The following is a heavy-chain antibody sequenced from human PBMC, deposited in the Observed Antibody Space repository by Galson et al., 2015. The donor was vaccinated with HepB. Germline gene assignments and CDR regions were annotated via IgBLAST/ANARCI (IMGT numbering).Heavy chain of an antibody. Sequence: SLRLSCAASGFTFSDYYMNWIRQAPGKGPEWVSYISSSSDYRDYADSVKVRFTISRANAENSLYLQMNSLRAEDTAVYYCARGRDGYNSFAYWGRGTLVTVSS. J-gene: IGHJ4*02. CDR3: ARGRDGYNSFAY. V-gene: IGHV3-11*06. CDR2: ISSSSDYR. CDR1: GFTFSDYY. D-gene: IGHD5-24*01.